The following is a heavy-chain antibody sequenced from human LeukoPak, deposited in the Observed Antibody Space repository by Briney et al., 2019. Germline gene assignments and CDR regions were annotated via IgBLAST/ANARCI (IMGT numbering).Heavy chain of an antibody. J-gene: IGHJ5*02. CDR1: GYSFTSYW. D-gene: IGHD6-13*01. V-gene: IGHV5-51*01. Sequence: GESLQISCKGSGYSFTSYWIGWVRQLPGKGLEWMGIIYPGDSDTRYSPSFQGQVTISVDKSISTAYLQWSSLKASDTAMYYCARQILYSSSWYYWFDPWGQGTLVTVSS. CDR2: IYPGDSDT. CDR3: ARQILYSSSWYYWFDP.